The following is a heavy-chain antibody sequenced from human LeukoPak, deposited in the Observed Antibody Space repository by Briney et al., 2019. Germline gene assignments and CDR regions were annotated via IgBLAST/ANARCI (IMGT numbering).Heavy chain of an antibody. Sequence: GGSLRLSCAASGLTFSSYGMHWARQAPGKGLEWVAVIWYDGSNKYYADSVKGRFTISRDNSKNTLYLQMNSLRAEDTAVYYCARGTTGSSGWSASDYYYYGMDVWGQWTTVTVSS. V-gene: IGHV3-33*01. J-gene: IGHJ6*02. CDR3: ARGTTGSSGWSASDYYYYGMDV. CDR1: GLTFSSYG. CDR2: IWYDGSNK. D-gene: IGHD6-19*01.